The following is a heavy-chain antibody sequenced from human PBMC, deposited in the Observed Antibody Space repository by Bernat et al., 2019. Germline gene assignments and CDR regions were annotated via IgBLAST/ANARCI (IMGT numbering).Heavy chain of an antibody. CDR3: ASDRGGSRYEYCMDV. V-gene: IGHV3-30-3*01. CDR2: ISYDVSNK. CDR1: GFTFSSYA. Sequence: QVQLVESGGGVVQPGRSLRLSCAASGFTFSSYAMHWVRQAPGTGLEWVAVISYDVSNKYYAESMKGRFTSARDKSKNTLYLQMNSLRAEDTAVYYCASDRGGSRYEYCMDVWGKGTTVTVSS. J-gene: IGHJ6*03. D-gene: IGHD2-15*01.